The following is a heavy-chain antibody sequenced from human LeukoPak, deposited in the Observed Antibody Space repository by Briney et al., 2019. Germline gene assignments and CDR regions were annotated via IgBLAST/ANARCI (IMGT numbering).Heavy chain of an antibody. CDR3: ARRYCSSTSCPHFDY. Sequence: PGGSLRLSCAASGFTFSSYSMHWVRQAPGKGLEYVSAIGSDGGSAYYANSVKGRFTISRDNSKNTLYLQMASLRAEDMAVYYCARRYCSSTSCPHFDYWGQGTLVTVSS. CDR2: IGSDGGSA. V-gene: IGHV3-64*01. J-gene: IGHJ4*02. CDR1: GFTFSSYS. D-gene: IGHD2-2*01.